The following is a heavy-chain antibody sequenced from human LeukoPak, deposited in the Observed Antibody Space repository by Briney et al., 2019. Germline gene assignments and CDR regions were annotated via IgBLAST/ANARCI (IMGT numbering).Heavy chain of an antibody. Sequence: PGGSLRLSCAASGFTFSDYYMSWIRQAPGKGLEWVSYISSSGNTIYYADSVKGRFTISRDNAKNSLYLQMNSLRAEDTAVYYCARRGVQLQRISWFDPWGQGILVTVSS. CDR2: ISSSGNTI. D-gene: IGHD1-1*01. CDR3: ARRGVQLQRISWFDP. J-gene: IGHJ5*02. CDR1: GFTFSDYY. V-gene: IGHV3-11*01.